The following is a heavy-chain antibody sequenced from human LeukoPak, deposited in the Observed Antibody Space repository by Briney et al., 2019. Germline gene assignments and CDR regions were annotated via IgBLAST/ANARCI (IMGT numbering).Heavy chain of an antibody. D-gene: IGHD1-7*01. V-gene: IGHV4-59*08. CDR1: GGSISSYY. Sequence: PSETLSLTCTVSGGSISSYYWSWIRQPPGKGLEWIGYIYYSGSTNYNPSLGSRVTISVDTSKNQFSLKLSSVTAADTAVYYCARLEGTTSPSPFDYWGQGTLVTVSS. CDR3: ARLEGTTSPSPFDY. CDR2: IYYSGST. J-gene: IGHJ4*02.